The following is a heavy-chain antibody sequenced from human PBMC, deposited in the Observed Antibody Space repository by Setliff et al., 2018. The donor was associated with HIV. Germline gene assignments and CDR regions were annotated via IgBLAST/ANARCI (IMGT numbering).Heavy chain of an antibody. CDR3: VTKSNSVAGGFDY. D-gene: IGHD4-4*01. V-gene: IGHV4-34*01. Sequence: PSETLSLTCAVYGGSLSGFYWSWIRQPPGKGLEWIGEINHSGGTNYNPSLKSRVTISVDTSKNQFSLNLSSVTAADTAVYYCVTKSNSVAGGFDYWGQGTLVTVSS. J-gene: IGHJ4*02. CDR1: GGSLSGFY. CDR2: INHSGGT.